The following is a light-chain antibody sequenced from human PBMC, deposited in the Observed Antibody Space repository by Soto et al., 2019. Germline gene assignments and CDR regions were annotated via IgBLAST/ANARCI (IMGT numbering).Light chain of an antibody. V-gene: IGLV1-40*01. CDR3: QSYDNSRIAYV. Sequence: QAVVTQPPSVSGAPGQRLTISCAGTSSNIGAGFDVHWYQQLPGTAPKLLIYANDDRPSGVPDRFSGSTSGTSASLAITGLQAEDAADYYCQSYDNSRIAYVFGGGTKLTVL. CDR1: SSNIGAGFD. J-gene: IGLJ2*01. CDR2: AND.